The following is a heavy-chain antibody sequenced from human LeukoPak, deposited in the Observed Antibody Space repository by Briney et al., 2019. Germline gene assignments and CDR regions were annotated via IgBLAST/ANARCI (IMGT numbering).Heavy chain of an antibody. CDR1: GFTFSSYA. V-gene: IGHV3-23*01. D-gene: IGHD2-15*01. J-gene: IGHJ4*02. Sequence: GGSLRLSCAASGFTFSSYAMSWVRQAPGKGLEWVSAISGSGGSTYYADSVKGRFTISRDNSKSTLYLQMNSLRVDDTAVYYCAKRVKAAPIYFDSWGQGTLVTVSS. CDR2: ISGSGGST. CDR3: AKRVKAAPIYFDS.